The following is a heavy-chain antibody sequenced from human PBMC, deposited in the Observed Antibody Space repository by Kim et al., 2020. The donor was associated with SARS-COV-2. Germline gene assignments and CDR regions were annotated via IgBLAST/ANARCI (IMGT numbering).Heavy chain of an antibody. J-gene: IGHJ4*02. CDR3: ARKGLLRDFDY. V-gene: IGHV3-21*01. Sequence: ADTVKDRFTIARDNTKNSLYLQRNSLGAEDTAVYYCARKGLLRDFDYWGQGTLVTVSS. D-gene: IGHD2-15*01.